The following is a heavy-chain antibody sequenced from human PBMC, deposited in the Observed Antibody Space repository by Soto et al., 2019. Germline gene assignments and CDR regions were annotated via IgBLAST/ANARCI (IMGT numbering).Heavy chain of an antibody. Sequence: TLSLTCTVSGGSISSGGYYWSWIRQHPGKGLEWIGYIYYSGSTYYNPSLKSRVTISVDTSKNQFSLKLSSVTAADTAVYYCARDLGYYYGSGAIDYWGQGTLVTVSS. V-gene: IGHV4-31*03. CDR1: GGSISSGGYY. J-gene: IGHJ4*02. CDR2: IYYSGST. D-gene: IGHD3-10*01. CDR3: ARDLGYYYGSGAIDY.